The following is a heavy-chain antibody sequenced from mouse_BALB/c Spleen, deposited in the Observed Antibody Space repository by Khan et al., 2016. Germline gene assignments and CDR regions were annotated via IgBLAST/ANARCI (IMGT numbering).Heavy chain of an antibody. CDR1: GFNIKDYY. J-gene: IGHJ4*01. CDR3: NACDYNAVDY. V-gene: IGHV14-4*02. Sequence: VQLQQSGAELVRSGASVKLSCTASGFNIKDYYMHWVKQRPEQGLEWIGWIDPDNGDTEYAPKFQGKATMTADPSSNTAYLQLSSLTSEDTAVYYWNACDYNAVDYWGQGTSVTVSS. CDR2: IDPDNGDT.